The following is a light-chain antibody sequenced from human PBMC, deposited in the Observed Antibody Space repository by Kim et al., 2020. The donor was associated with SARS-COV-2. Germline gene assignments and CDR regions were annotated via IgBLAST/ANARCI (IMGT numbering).Light chain of an antibody. Sequence: QSALTQPPSASGSPGQSVTISCTGTSSDIGDNKYVSWYQQHPGKAPKLMIYEVGKWPSGVPDRFSGSKSGNTASLTVSGLQAEDEADYYCSSYAGSSNWVFGGGTKLTVL. V-gene: IGLV2-8*01. J-gene: IGLJ3*02. CDR3: SSYAGSSNWV. CDR2: EVG. CDR1: SSDIGDNKY.